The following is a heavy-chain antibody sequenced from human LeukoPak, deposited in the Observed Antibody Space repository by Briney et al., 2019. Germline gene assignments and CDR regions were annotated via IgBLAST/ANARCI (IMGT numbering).Heavy chain of an antibody. CDR1: GFTLSSYA. CDR3: AKGRNGQLLSGGCFDY. V-gene: IGHV3-23*01. Sequence: GGSLRLSCAASGFTLSSYAMSWVRQAPGKGLEWVSALGGSAGSTYYADSVKGRFTFSRDNSKNTLYLQMNSLRAEDTAVYYCAKGRNGQLLSGGCFDYWGQGTLVTVSS. CDR2: LGGSAGST. D-gene: IGHD2-2*01. J-gene: IGHJ4*02.